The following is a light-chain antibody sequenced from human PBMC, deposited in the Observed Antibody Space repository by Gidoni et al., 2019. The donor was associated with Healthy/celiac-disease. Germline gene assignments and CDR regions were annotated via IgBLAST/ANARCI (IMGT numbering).Light chain of an antibody. CDR2: DAS. CDR1: QSVSSY. CDR3: QKRSNWPPDGFT. J-gene: IGKJ3*01. Sequence: EILLTQSPAPLSLSPGERATLACRASQSVSSYLAWYQQKPGQAPRLLIYDASNRATGIPARFSGSGSGTDFTLTISSLEPEDFAVYYCQKRSNWPPDGFTFGPGTKVDIK. V-gene: IGKV3-11*01.